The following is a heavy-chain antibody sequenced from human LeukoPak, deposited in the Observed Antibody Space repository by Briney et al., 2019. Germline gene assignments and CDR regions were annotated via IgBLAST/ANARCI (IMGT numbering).Heavy chain of an antibody. Sequence: PGGSLRLSCAASGFTFSDYYMSWIRQAPGKGLEWVSSISSSDNTIYYTDSVKGRFAISRDNAKNSLYLQMNSLGAEDTAVYYCARALPPSVNTPWKWGQGTQVTVSS. V-gene: IGHV3-11*04. J-gene: IGHJ4*02. D-gene: IGHD1-1*01. CDR2: ISSSDNTI. CDR3: ARALPPSVNTPWK. CDR1: GFTFSDYY.